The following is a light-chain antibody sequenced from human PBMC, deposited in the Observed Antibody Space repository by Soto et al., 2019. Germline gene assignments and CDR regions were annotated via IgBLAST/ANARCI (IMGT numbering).Light chain of an antibody. CDR1: QGISNY. Sequence: DIQMTQSPSSLSASVGDRVTITCRASQGISNYLAWYQQKPGKAPKLLIYAESTLQSGVPSRFSGSGSGTEFTITITSLQPEDVAAYYCQKYNGAPRACGQGTKVEIK. CDR2: AES. V-gene: IGKV1-27*01. CDR3: QKYNGAPRA. J-gene: IGKJ1*01.